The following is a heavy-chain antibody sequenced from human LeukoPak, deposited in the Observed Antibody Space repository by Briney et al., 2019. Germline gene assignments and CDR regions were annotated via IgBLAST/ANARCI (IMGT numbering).Heavy chain of an antibody. Sequence: GGSLRLSCAASGFTFSTYSMNWVRQAPGKGLEWVSSIATSSDYIYYAGSPKGRFTISRDNAKNSLYLHMNSLRPDDTAVYYCARGRSITILRGVAISDGFDIWGQGTKVTVS. V-gene: IGHV3-21*06. CDR1: GFTFSTYS. CDR3: ARGRSITILRGVAISDGFDI. D-gene: IGHD3-10*01. CDR2: IATSSDYI. J-gene: IGHJ3*02.